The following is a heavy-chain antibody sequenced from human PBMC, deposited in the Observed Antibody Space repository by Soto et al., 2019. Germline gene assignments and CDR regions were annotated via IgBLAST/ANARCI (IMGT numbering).Heavy chain of an antibody. CDR2: IFPGDYDT. J-gene: IGHJ4*02. Sequence: PGESLKISCQTSDYTFTSFWIGWVRQMPGKGLEWMAIIFPGDYDTRYSPSFEGQVSISVDTSTNTAYLQWNSLRASDSAMYYCARVGGVNRRFDYGGQGTRVPVSS. CDR1: DYTFTSFW. V-gene: IGHV5-51*01. CDR3: ARVGGVNRRFDY. D-gene: IGHD3-16*01.